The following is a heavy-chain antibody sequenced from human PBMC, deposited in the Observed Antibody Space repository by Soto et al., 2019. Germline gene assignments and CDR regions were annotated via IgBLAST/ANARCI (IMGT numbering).Heavy chain of an antibody. V-gene: IGHV1-2*02. CDR3: ARAHPSSSGVDY. CDR1: AYTFGDYY. Sequence: ASVKVSCKSSAYTFGDYYIHWVRQVPGQGLEGMGWINPNNGGTNYAHKFQGRVTMTRDTSISTAYMELSRLRSDDTAVYYCARAHPSSSGVDYWRQGTLVTVPS. CDR2: INPNNGGT. D-gene: IGHD6-6*01. J-gene: IGHJ4*02.